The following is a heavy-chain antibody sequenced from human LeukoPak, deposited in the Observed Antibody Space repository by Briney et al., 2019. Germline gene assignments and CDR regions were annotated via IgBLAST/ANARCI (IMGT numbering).Heavy chain of an antibody. CDR3: ARGADYYYYHMDV. CDR1: GFTFSSYG. Sequence: PGGSLRLSCAASGFTFSSYGMHWVRQAPGKGLEWVAVIWYDGSNKYYADSVKGRFTISRDNSKNTLYLQMNSLRAEDTAVYYCARGADYYYYHMDVWGQGTTVTVSS. CDR2: IWYDGSNK. J-gene: IGHJ6*03. V-gene: IGHV3-33*01.